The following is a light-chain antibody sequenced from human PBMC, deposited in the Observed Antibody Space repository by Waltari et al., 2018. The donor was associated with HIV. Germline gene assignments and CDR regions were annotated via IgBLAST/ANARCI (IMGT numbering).Light chain of an antibody. CDR1: RSVLSISNDRNY. CDR3: QQYYTTPLT. J-gene: IGKJ4*01. V-gene: IGKV4-1*01. Sequence: DIVMTQFPDSLLVSLGDRAPINCTSSRSVLSISNDRNYLAWYQQKSGQPPRLLIYWASSRESGVPARFSGSGSRTDFTLTINSLQAEDVAVYYCQQYYTTPLTFGGGTKVEIK. CDR2: WAS.